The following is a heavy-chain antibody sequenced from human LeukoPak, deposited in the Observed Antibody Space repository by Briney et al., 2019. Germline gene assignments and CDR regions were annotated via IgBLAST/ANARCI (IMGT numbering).Heavy chain of an antibody. CDR1: GFTFSSYS. J-gene: IGHJ4*02. CDR2: ISSSSSTI. V-gene: IGHV3-48*01. D-gene: IGHD3-10*01. CDR3: ARGLWFGESH. Sequence: GGSLRLSWAASGFTFSSYSMNWVRQAPGKGLDWVSYISSSSSTIYYADSVKGRFTISRDNAKNSLYLQMNSLRAEDTAVYYCARGLWFGESHWGQGTLVTVSS.